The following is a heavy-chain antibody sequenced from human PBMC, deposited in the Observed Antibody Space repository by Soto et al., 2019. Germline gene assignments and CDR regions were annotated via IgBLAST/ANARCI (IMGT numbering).Heavy chain of an antibody. CDR3: ARVVTMVLGVIRGMDV. CDR1: GGSISSSSYY. D-gene: IGHD3-10*01. CDR2: INHSGST. V-gene: IGHV4-39*07. J-gene: IGHJ6*02. Sequence: PSETLSLTCTVSGGSISSSSYYWGWIRQPPGKGLEWIGEINHSGSTNYNPSLKSRVTISVDTSKNQFSLKLSSVTAADTAVYYCARVVTMVLGVIRGMDVWGQGTTVTVSS.